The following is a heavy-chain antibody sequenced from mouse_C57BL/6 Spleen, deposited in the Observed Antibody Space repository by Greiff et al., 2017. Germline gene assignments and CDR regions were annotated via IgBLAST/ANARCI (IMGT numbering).Heavy chain of an antibody. D-gene: IGHD4-1*01. Sequence: QVQLKQSGPELVKPGASVKISCKASGYAFSSSWMNWVKQRPGKGLEWIGRIYPGDGDTNYNGKFKGKATLTADKSSSTAYMQLSSLTSEDSAVYFCARSGTVAWFAYWGQGTLVTVSA. CDR3: ARSGTVAWFAY. CDR1: GYAFSSSW. J-gene: IGHJ3*01. CDR2: IYPGDGDT. V-gene: IGHV1-82*01.